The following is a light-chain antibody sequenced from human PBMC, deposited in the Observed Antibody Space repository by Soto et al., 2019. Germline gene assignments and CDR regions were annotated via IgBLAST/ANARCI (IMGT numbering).Light chain of an antibody. J-gene: IGKJ4*01. Sequence: EIVLTQSPGTLSLSPGERATLSCRASQSISSSYLVWYQQKPGQAPRLLIYGASSRATGIPDRFSGSGSGTDFTLNISRLEPEDFAVYYCQQYCSSFPVTFGGGTKVEIK. CDR1: QSISSSY. CDR3: QQYCSSFPVT. CDR2: GAS. V-gene: IGKV3-20*01.